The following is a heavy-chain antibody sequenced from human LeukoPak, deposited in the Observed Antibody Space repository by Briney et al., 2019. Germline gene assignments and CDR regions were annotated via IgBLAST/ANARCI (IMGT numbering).Heavy chain of an antibody. D-gene: IGHD5-12*01. Sequence: GGSLRLSCAASGFTFSSYAMSWVRQAPGKGLEWVSAISGSGSSTYYADSVKGRFTISRDNSKNTLYLQMNSLRAEDTAVYYCAKGGYSGYDPIRGWFDPWGQGTLVTVSS. CDR3: AKGGYSGYDPIRGWFDP. CDR1: GFTFSSYA. J-gene: IGHJ5*02. CDR2: ISGSGSST. V-gene: IGHV3-23*01.